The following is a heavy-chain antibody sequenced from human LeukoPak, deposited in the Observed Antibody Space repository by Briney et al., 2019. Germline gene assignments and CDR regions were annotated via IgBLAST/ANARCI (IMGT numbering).Heavy chain of an antibody. J-gene: IGHJ4*02. Sequence: PSETLSLTCTVSGGSLSTYHWSWIRQPPGKGLEWIGSIYYSGSTYYNPSLKSRVTISVDTSKKQFSLRLSSVTAADTAVYYCARQSDDYDSSGYYHTIDYWGQGTLVTVSS. CDR2: IYYSGST. CDR1: GGSLSTYH. CDR3: ARQSDDYDSSGYYHTIDY. V-gene: IGHV4-59*05. D-gene: IGHD3-22*01.